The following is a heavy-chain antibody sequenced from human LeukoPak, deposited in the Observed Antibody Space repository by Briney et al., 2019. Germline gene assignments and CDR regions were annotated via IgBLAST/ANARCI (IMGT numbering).Heavy chain of an antibody. Sequence: SGTLSLTCAVSGSSISSSNWWSWVRQPPGMGLEWIGEIYHSGSTNYNPSLKSRVTISVDKSKNQFSLKLSSVTAADTAVYYCARDRAVAGTGYFQHWGQGTLVTVSS. CDR3: ARDRAVAGTGYFQH. D-gene: IGHD6-19*01. CDR2: IYHSGST. J-gene: IGHJ1*01. CDR1: GSSISSSNW. V-gene: IGHV4-4*02.